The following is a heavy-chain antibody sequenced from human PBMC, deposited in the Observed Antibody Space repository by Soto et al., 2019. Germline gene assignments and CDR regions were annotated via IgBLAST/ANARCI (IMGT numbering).Heavy chain of an antibody. D-gene: IGHD3-16*01. Sequence: QVQLQESGPGLVKPSQTLSLTCTVSGGSINSGGYCWSWIRQHPGKGLDWIGCISYGGSTSYNPSRKSRFTIPLDPYKTHFPLRLTSVPAGARAVYYCRGGILVGGQGALTTVSS. CDR3: RGGILV. CDR1: GGSINSGGYC. V-gene: IGHV4-31*03. J-gene: IGHJ4*02. CDR2: ISYGGST.